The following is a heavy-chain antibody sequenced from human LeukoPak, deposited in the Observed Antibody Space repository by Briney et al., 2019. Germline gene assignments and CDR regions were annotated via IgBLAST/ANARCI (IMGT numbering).Heavy chain of an antibody. V-gene: IGHV3-21*01. CDR1: GFTFSSYS. D-gene: IGHD3-22*01. Sequence: GGSLRLSCAASGFTFSSYSMNWVRQAPGKGLEWVSSISSSSSYIYYADSVKGRFTISRDNAKNSLYLQMNSLRAEDTAVYYCARGVYDSSGYYFGPRFIFDYWGQGTLVTVSS. CDR2: ISSSSSYI. J-gene: IGHJ4*02. CDR3: ARGVYDSSGYYFGPRFIFDY.